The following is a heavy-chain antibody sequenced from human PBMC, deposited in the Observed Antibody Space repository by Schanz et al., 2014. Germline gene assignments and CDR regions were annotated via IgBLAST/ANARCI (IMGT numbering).Heavy chain of an antibody. V-gene: IGHV3-30*19. Sequence: QVQLVESGGGVVQPGGSLRLSCAASGFIFSNYGMHWVRQAPGKGLEWVALISNDGSIKYYADSVEGRFTISRDNSRNTLYLQMNSLSADDTAVFYCAKGMRYCSGGTCYDYYYYGLDVWGQGTTVTVSS. CDR3: AKGMRYCSGGTCYDYYYYGLDV. CDR1: GFIFSNYG. J-gene: IGHJ6*02. D-gene: IGHD2-15*01. CDR2: ISNDGSIK.